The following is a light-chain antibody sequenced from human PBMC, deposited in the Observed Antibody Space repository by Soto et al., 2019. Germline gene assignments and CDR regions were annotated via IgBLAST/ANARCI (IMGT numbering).Light chain of an antibody. CDR3: QQYQNLWT. J-gene: IGKJ1*01. V-gene: IGKV3-15*01. CDR2: RAS. Sequence: EIVMTQSPATLSVSPGERATLSCRASQSVSSDLAWYQQRPGQPPRLLIYRASSRATGIPARFSGSGSGTEFTLTINSLQSEDFAVYYCQQYQNLWTFGQGTKVDI. CDR1: QSVSSD.